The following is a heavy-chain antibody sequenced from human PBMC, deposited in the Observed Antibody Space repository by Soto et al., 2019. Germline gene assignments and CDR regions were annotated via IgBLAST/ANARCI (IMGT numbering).Heavy chain of an antibody. Sequence: PGGSLRLSCAASGFTFSSYAMSWVRQAPGKGLEWVSAISGSGGSTYYADSVKGRFTISRDNSKNTLYLQMNSLRAEDTAVYYCAKRKSSYSGSCLGYWGQGTLVTVSS. CDR2: ISGSGGST. V-gene: IGHV3-23*01. CDR1: GFTFSSYA. D-gene: IGHD1-26*01. J-gene: IGHJ4*02. CDR3: AKRKSSYSGSCLGY.